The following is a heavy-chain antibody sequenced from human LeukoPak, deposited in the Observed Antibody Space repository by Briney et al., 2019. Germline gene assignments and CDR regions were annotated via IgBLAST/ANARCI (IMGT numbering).Heavy chain of an antibody. D-gene: IGHD6-6*01. Sequence: GGSLRLSCAASGFTFSSYAMHWVRQAPGKGLEWVAVISYDGSNKYYADSVKGRFTISRDNSKNTLYLQMNSLRAEDTAVYYCARDAERAGRYSSSSVLYPWGQGTLVTVSS. CDR3: ARDAERAGRYSSSSVLYP. V-gene: IGHV3-30*04. J-gene: IGHJ5*02. CDR2: ISYDGSNK. CDR1: GFTFSSYA.